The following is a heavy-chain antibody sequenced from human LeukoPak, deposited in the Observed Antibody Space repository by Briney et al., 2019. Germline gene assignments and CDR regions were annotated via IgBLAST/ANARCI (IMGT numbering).Heavy chain of an antibody. CDR2: ISGSGGST. V-gene: IGHV3-23*01. CDR1: GFTFSSYA. Sequence: PGGSLRLSCAASGFTFSSYAMSWVRQAPGKGLEWVSAISGSGGSTYYADSVKGRFTISRDNSKNTLYLQMNSLRAEDTAVYYCAKSSYYCSSTGCYDPYYYGMDVWGQGTTVTVSS. CDR3: AKSSYYCSSTGCYDPYYYGMDV. D-gene: IGHD2-2*01. J-gene: IGHJ6*02.